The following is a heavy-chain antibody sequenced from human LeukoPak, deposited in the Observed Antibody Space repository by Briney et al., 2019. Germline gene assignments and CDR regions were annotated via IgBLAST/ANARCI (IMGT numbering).Heavy chain of an antibody. Sequence: GRSLRLSCAASGFTFSSYDMHWVRQAPGKGLEWVTVISYDGSNKYYGDSVRGRFTISRDNSKNTLYLKMNSLRAEDTAVYYCAKEGSNGDFDYWGQGTLVTVSS. CDR3: AKEGSNGDFDY. J-gene: IGHJ4*02. D-gene: IGHD1-26*01. V-gene: IGHV3-30*18. CDR1: GFTFSSYD. CDR2: ISYDGSNK.